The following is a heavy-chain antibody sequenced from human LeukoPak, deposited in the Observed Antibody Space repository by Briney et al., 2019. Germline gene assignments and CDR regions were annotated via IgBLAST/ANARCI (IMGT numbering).Heavy chain of an antibody. CDR3: ARGRFLEWLLVSPYYSSMDV. V-gene: IGHV1-2*02. CDR2: INPNSGGT. J-gene: IGHJ6*03. CDR1: GYTFTGYY. D-gene: IGHD3-3*01. Sequence: ASVKVSCKASGYTFTGYYMHWVRQAPGQGLEWMGWINPNSGGTNYAQKFQGRVTMTRDTSISTAYMELSRLRSDDTAVYYCARGRFLEWLLVSPYYSSMDVWGKGTTVTVSS.